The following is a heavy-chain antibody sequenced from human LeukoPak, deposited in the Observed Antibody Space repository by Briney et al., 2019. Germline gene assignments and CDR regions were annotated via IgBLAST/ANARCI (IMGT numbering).Heavy chain of an antibody. CDR1: GGTFSSYA. D-gene: IGHD3-22*01. J-gene: IGHJ4*02. Sequence: SVKVSCKASGGTFSSYAISWVRQAPGQGLEWMGRIIPIFGTADYAQKFQGRVTITTDESTSTAYMELSSLRSEDTAVYYCARDPYYYDSSGYYRDWGQGTLVTVSS. CDR3: ARDPYYYDSSGYYRD. CDR2: IIPIFGTA. V-gene: IGHV1-69*05.